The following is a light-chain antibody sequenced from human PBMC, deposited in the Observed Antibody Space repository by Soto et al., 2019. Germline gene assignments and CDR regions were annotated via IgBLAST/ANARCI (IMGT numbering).Light chain of an antibody. Sequence: QSALTQPASVSGSPGQSITISCTGTSSDVGGYNYVSWYQQHPGKAPKLMIYDVSNRPSGVSNRFSGSKSGNTASLTISGLQAEDEADFYCMSYATNNTVVFGGGTKLTVL. CDR3: MSYATNNTVV. CDR2: DVS. V-gene: IGLV2-14*01. CDR1: SSDVGGYNY. J-gene: IGLJ2*01.